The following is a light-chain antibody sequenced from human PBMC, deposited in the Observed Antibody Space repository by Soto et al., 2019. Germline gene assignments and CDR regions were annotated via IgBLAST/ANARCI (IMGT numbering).Light chain of an antibody. CDR1: QSVSSN. CDR2: GAS. J-gene: IGKJ2*01. CDR3: QQYNNWPPYT. V-gene: IGKV3-15*01. Sequence: EIVMKQSPATLSVSPGESATLSCRASQSVSSNLAWYQQKPGQAPRLLIYGASTRATGIPARFSGSGSGTEFTLTISSLQSEDFAVYYCQQYNNWPPYTFGQGTKLEIK.